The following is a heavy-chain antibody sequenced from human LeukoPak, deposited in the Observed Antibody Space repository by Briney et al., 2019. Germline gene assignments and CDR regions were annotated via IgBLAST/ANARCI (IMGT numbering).Heavy chain of an antibody. CDR3: ASLTMVRGLFTLDY. CDR2: INHSGST. D-gene: IGHD3-10*01. V-gene: IGHV4-34*01. Sequence: SETLSLTCAVYGGSFSGYYWSWIRQPPGKGLEWIGEINHSGSTNYNPSLKSRVTISVDTSKNQFSLKLSSVTAVDTAVYYCASLTMVRGLFTLDYWGQGTLVTVSS. CDR1: GGSFSGYY. J-gene: IGHJ4*02.